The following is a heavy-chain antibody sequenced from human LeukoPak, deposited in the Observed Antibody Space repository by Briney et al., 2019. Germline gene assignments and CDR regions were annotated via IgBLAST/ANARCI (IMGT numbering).Heavy chain of an antibody. J-gene: IGHJ5*02. Sequence: SVKVSCKASRGTFSSYAIIWVRQAPGQGLEWMGGIIPIFGTANYAQKFQGRVTISADESTSTVYMELSSLRSEDTAAYYCARDVAMVRGARYRPYKWFDPWGQGTLVTVSS. CDR3: ARDVAMVRGARYRPYKWFDP. CDR2: IIPIFGTA. CDR1: RGTFSSYA. V-gene: IGHV1-69*13. D-gene: IGHD3-10*01.